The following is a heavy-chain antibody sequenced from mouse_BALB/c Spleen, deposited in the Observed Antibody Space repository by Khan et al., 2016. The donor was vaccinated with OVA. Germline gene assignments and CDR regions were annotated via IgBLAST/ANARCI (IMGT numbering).Heavy chain of an antibody. CDR1: GFTFSSFV. CDR3: ANGNYGWCAY. J-gene: IGHJ3*01. V-gene: IGHV5-9-1*01. D-gene: IGHD2-1*01. Sequence: EVELVESGGGLVEPGGSLKLSCAASGFTFSSFVMSWVRQTPEKRLEWVATISSAATYTYYPDSVKGRFTISRDNAKNTLYLQMNSRSSDETAIYYVANGNYGWCAYWGQGTLVTVST. CDR2: ISSAATYT.